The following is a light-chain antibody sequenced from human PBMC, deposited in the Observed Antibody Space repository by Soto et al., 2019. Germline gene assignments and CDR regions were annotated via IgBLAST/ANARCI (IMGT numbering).Light chain of an antibody. CDR3: QTWGTGISVV. CDR1: SGHSSYA. CDR2: LNSDGSH. Sequence: QSVLTQSPSASASLGASVKLTCTLSSGHSSYAIAWHQQQPEKGPRYLMKLNSDGSHSKGDGIPDRFSGSSSGAERYLTISSLQSEDEADYYCQTWGTGISVVFGGGTQLTVL. V-gene: IGLV4-69*01. J-gene: IGLJ2*01.